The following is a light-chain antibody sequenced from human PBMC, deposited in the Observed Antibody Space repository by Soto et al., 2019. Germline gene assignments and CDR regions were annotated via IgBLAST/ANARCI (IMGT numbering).Light chain of an antibody. Sequence: QSALTQPRSVSGSPGQSVTISCTGTSSDVGGYKYVSWYKQHPGKAPKLMIYDVSERPSGVPDRFSGSKSGNTASLTISGLQAEDEADYYCCSYAGSFTVYVFGTGTKVTVL. V-gene: IGLV2-11*01. CDR2: DVS. CDR1: SSDVGGYKY. CDR3: CSYAGSFTVYV. J-gene: IGLJ1*01.